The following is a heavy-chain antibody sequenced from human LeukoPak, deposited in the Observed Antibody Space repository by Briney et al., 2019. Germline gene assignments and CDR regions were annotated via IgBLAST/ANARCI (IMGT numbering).Heavy chain of an antibody. V-gene: IGHV1-18*01. D-gene: IGHD2-2*01. J-gene: IGHJ4*02. CDR3: ARFYCSSTSCYPAFDY. CDR2: ISAYNGNT. Sequence: GSSVKVSCKASGGTFSSYAISWVRQAPGQGLEWMGWISAYNGNTNYAQKLQGRVTMTTDTSTSTAYMELRSLRSDDTAVYYCARFYCSSTSCYPAFDYWGQGTLVTVSS. CDR1: GGTFSSYA.